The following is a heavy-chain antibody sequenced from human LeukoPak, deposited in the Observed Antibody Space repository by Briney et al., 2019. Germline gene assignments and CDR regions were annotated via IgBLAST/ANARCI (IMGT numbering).Heavy chain of an antibody. CDR3: AKKIEKAAISHFDY. V-gene: IGHV3-23*01. D-gene: IGHD5-24*01. J-gene: IGHJ4*02. Sequence: GGSLRLSCAASGFTFSSYAMSWVCQAPGKGLEWVSAISGSGGSTYYSDSVKGRFTISRDNSKNTLDLQMNRLRAQDTAVYYCAKKIEKAAISHFDYWGQGTLVTVSS. CDR2: ISGSGGST. CDR1: GFTFSSYA.